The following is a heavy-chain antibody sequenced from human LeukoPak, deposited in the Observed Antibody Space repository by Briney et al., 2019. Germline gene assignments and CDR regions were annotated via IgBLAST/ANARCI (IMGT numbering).Heavy chain of an antibody. CDR3: ARGQYYYGSSGYFDY. Sequence: GGSLRLSCAASGFTVSSNYMSWVRQAPGKGLEWVSVIYSGGSTYYADSVKGRFTISRDNSKNTLYLQMNSLRAEDTAVYYCARGQYYYGSSGYFDYWGQGTLVTVSS. CDR2: IYSGGST. J-gene: IGHJ4*02. CDR1: GFTVSSNY. V-gene: IGHV3-53*01. D-gene: IGHD3-22*01.